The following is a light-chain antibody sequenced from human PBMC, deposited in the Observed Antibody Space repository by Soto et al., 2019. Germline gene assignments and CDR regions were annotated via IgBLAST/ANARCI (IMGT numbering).Light chain of an antibody. V-gene: IGLV1-51*01. CDR2: DNV. Sequence: QSVLTQPPAVSAAPGQNVTISCSGTSSNIGTNFVSWYQHLPGTAPKILIYDNVKRPSGIPDRFSGFKSGASATLGITGLQTGDEADYYCGSWDTSLNLGYVFGTGTKLTVL. CDR1: SSNIGTNF. CDR3: GSWDTSLNLGYV. J-gene: IGLJ1*01.